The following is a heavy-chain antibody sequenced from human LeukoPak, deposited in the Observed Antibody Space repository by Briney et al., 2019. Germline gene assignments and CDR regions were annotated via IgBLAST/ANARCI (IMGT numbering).Heavy chain of an antibody. D-gene: IGHD6-13*01. J-gene: IGHJ5*02. Sequence: SVKVSCKASGGTFISYAISWVRQAPGQGLEWVGGIIPIFGTANYAQKFQGRVTITADESTSTAYMELSSLRSEDTAVYYCARDTELVHPHWFDPWGQGTLVTVSS. CDR1: GGTFISYA. CDR3: ARDTELVHPHWFDP. CDR2: IIPIFGTA. V-gene: IGHV1-69*13.